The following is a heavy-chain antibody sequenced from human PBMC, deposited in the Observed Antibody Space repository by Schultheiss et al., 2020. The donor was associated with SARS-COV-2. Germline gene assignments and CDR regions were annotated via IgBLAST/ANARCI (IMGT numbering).Heavy chain of an antibody. V-gene: IGHV4-34*01. D-gene: IGHD3-22*01. CDR3: ARGRVYYDSSGYYSDYWYFDL. CDR2: INHSGST. J-gene: IGHJ2*01. Sequence: SETLSLTCAVYGGSFSGYYWSWIRQPPGKGLEWIGEINHSGSTNYNPSLKSRVTISVDTSKNQFSLNLSSVTAADTAVYYCARGRVYYDSSGYYSDYWYFDLWGRGTLVTVSS. CDR1: GGSFSGYY.